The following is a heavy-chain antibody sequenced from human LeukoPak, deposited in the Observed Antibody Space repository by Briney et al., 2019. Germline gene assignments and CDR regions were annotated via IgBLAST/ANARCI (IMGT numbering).Heavy chain of an antibody. CDR1: GFTFSSYS. Sequence: GGSLRLSCAASGFTFSSYSMNWVRQAPGKGLEWVSFISSSRSYIYYADSVKGRFTISRDNAKNSLYLQMNSLRAEDTAVYYCARFIAAPYYFDYWGRGTLVTASS. CDR2: ISSSRSYI. V-gene: IGHV3-21*01. J-gene: IGHJ4*02. D-gene: IGHD6-13*01. CDR3: ARFIAAPYYFDY.